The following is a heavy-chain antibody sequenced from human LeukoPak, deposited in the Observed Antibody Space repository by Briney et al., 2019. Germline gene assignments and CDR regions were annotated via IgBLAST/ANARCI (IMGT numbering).Heavy chain of an antibody. CDR3: ARDDVGGDYVLDY. Sequence: GGSLRPSCAASGFSLSSHAMSWVRQAPGKGLEWVSSISSSGDRTYYADSVKGRFTISRDNSKNTLYLQMNSLRIEDTAVYYCARDDVGGDYVLDYWGQGTLVTVSS. CDR2: ISSSGDRT. D-gene: IGHD4-17*01. J-gene: IGHJ4*02. CDR1: GFSLSSHA. V-gene: IGHV3-23*01.